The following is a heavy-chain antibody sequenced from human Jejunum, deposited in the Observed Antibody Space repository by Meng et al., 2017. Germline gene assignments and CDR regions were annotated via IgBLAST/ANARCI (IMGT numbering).Heavy chain of an antibody. D-gene: IGHD1-26*01. CDR3: TGYSGIFGWLDP. CDR1: GASTTGYNDL. CDR2: LDYGRTNT. J-gene: IGHJ5*02. Sequence: GSLRLSCTVSGASTTGYNDLWGWIRQPPGKGLEWIGTLDYGRTNTYYNPSLRSRVTITLDTSKSEFSLKVTSVTAAETAIYYCTGYSGIFGWLDPWAREPWSPSPQ. V-gene: IGHV4-39*07.